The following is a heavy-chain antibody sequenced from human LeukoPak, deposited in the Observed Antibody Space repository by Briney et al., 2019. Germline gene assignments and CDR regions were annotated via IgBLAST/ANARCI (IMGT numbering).Heavy chain of an antibody. Sequence: GGSLRLSCAASGFTFSGYAMHWVRQAPGKGLEYVSAISSNGGSTYYANSVKGRFTISRDNSKNTLYLQMGSLRAEDMAVYYCWTYYYDSSGYYQDFDYWGQGTLVTVSS. CDR1: GFTFSGYA. CDR2: ISSNGGST. V-gene: IGHV3-64*01. D-gene: IGHD3-22*01. CDR3: WTYYYDSSGYYQDFDY. J-gene: IGHJ4*02.